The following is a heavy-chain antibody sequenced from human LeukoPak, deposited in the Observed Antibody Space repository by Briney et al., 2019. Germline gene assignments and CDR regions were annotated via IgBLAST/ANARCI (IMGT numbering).Heavy chain of an antibody. CDR1: GFTFSNAW. J-gene: IGHJ4*02. Sequence: NPGGSLRLSCAASGFTFSNAWMSWVRQAPGKGLEWVGRIKSKTDGGTTDYAAPVKGRFTISRDDSKNTLYLQMNSLKTEDTAVYYCTTGPDIVVVPAAHFDYWGQGTLVTVSS. V-gene: IGHV3-15*01. D-gene: IGHD2-2*01. CDR3: TTGPDIVVVPAAHFDY. CDR2: IKSKTDGGTT.